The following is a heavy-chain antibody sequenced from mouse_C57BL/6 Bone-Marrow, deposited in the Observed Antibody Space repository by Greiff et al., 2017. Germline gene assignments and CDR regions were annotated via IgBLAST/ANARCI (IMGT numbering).Heavy chain of an antibody. CDR1: GFTFSDYG. J-gene: IGHJ2*01. D-gene: IGHD1-1*01. V-gene: IGHV5-17*01. Sequence: EVKVVESGGGLVKPGGSLKLSCAASGFTFSDYGMHWVRQAPEKGLEWVAYISSGSSTIYYADTVKGRFTLSRDNSKSTLFLQMTSLRSEDTAMYYCAREATVVAEDYFDYWGQGTTLTVSS. CDR2: ISSGSSTI. CDR3: AREATVVAEDYFDY.